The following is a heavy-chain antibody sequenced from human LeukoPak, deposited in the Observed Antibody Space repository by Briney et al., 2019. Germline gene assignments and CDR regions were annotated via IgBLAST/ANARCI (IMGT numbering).Heavy chain of an antibody. D-gene: IGHD3-10*01. CDR1: GYTFTGYY. Sequence: GASVKVSCKASGYTFTGYYLHWGRQAPGQGLERMGCINPNSGGTNYPQKFQGRVTMTSDTSISRVYMELSSLRSDDTAVYYCARNYGSDDWFDPGGQGTLVTVSS. CDR2: INPNSGGT. CDR3: ARNYGSDDWFDP. V-gene: IGHV1-2*02. J-gene: IGHJ5*02.